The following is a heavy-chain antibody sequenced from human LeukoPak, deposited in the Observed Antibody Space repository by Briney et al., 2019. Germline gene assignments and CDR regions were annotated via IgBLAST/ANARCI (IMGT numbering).Heavy chain of an antibody. V-gene: IGHV3-23*01. D-gene: IGHD3-22*01. CDR3: AKGVKDFYDSSGFLFDY. Sequence: PGGSRRLSCVTSGFSFSSYAMAWVRQAPGKGLEWLSPISAAGGVTYYADSVRGRFTVSRDNPKKTLYLEMNSPRAADTAVYYCAKGVKDFYDSSGFLFDYWGQGTLLTVSS. CDR2: ISAAGGVT. CDR1: GFSFSSYA. J-gene: IGHJ4*02.